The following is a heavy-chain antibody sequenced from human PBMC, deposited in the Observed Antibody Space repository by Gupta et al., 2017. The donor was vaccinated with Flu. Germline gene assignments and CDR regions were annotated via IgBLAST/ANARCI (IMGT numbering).Heavy chain of an antibody. CDR2: IYTSGST. J-gene: IGHJ4*02. Sequence: QLQLQESGPGLVKPSQTLSLTCTVPGGSISRGMYYWSWIRQPAGKGLEWIGRIYTSGSTNYNPSLKSRVTISVDTSKNQFSLKLSSVTAADTAVYYCARAVSYYFDYWGQGTLVTVSS. V-gene: IGHV4-61*02. CDR3: ARAVSYYFDY. CDR1: GGSISRGMYY.